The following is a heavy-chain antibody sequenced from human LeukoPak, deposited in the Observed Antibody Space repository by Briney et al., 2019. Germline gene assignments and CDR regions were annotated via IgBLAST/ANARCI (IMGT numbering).Heavy chain of an antibody. V-gene: IGHV4-39*01. J-gene: IGHJ4*02. CDR2: IYYSGST. D-gene: IGHD3-10*01. Sequence: SETLSLTCTVSGGSISSSSYYWGWIRQPPGKGLEWIGSIYYSGSTYYNPSLKSRVTISVDTSKNQFSLKLSSVTAADTAVYYCARHFRAVRGVKPSNFDYWGQGTLVTVSS. CDR3: ARHFRAVRGVKPSNFDY. CDR1: GGSISSSSYY.